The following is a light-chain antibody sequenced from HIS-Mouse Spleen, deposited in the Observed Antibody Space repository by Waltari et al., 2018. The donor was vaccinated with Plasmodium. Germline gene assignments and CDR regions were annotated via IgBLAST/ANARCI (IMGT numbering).Light chain of an antibody. CDR2: GAS. J-gene: IGKJ3*01. V-gene: IGKV3-20*01. Sequence: EIVLTQSPGTLSLSPGERATLSCRASQSVSSSYFAWYQQKPGQAPRLLIYGASSRATGIPDRFSGSGSGTDFTLTISSLQSEDFAVYYCQQYNNWSFTFGPGTKVDIK. CDR3: QQYNNWSFT. CDR1: QSVSSSY.